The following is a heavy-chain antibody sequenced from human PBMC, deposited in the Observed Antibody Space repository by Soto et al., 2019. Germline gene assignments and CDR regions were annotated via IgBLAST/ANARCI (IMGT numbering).Heavy chain of an antibody. D-gene: IGHD2-15*01. Sequence: ASVKVSCKVSGYTLTELSMHWVRQAPGKGLEWMGGFDPEDGETIYAQKFQGRVTMTEDTSTDTAYMELSSLRSEDTAVYYCATDRYCSGGSCRRVTDYWGQGTLVTVSS. J-gene: IGHJ4*02. CDR1: GYTLTELS. V-gene: IGHV1-24*01. CDR2: FDPEDGET. CDR3: ATDRYCSGGSCRRVTDY.